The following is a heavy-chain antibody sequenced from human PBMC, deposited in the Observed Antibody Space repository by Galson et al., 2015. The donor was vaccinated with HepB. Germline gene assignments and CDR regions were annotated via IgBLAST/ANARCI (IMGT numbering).Heavy chain of an antibody. CDR1: GFIFSDSG. D-gene: IGHD3-16*01. Sequence: SLGLSCATSGFIFSDSGMHWARQAPGKGLEWVALISHDGSYTYFADSVKGRFTISRDNSKNTLYLQMNSLRAEDTAVYYCAKDKPLVDSLYFFYGMDVWGQGTPVTVSS. CDR3: AKDKPLVDSLYFFYGMDV. V-gene: IGHV3-30*18. J-gene: IGHJ6*02. CDR2: ISHDGSYT.